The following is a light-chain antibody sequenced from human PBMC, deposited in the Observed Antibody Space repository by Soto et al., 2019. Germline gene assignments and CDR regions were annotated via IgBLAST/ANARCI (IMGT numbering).Light chain of an antibody. J-gene: IGLJ3*02. V-gene: IGLV1-40*01. CDR2: GNS. CDR3: QSYDSSLSGWV. CDR1: SSNIGAGYD. Sequence: QSVLTQPPSVSGAPGQRVTICCTGSSSNIGAGYDVHWYQQLPGTAPKLLIYGNSNRPSGVPDRFSGSKSGTSASLAITGLQAEDEADHYCQSYDSSLSGWVFGGGTKLTVL.